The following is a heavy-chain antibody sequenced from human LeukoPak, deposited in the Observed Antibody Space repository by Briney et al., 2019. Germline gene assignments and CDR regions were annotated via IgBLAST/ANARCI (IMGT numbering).Heavy chain of an antibody. Sequence: PGGSLRLSCSAPGFTFSNYAMHWVRQAPGKGLEYISAISSNGGSTYYADSVKGRFTISRDNSKNTLYLQMSSLRAEDTAVYYCVKDLTAVTTRILGDWGRGTLVTVSS. J-gene: IGHJ4*02. CDR3: VKDLTAVTTRILGD. CDR2: ISSNGGST. CDR1: GFTFSNYA. V-gene: IGHV3-64D*06. D-gene: IGHD4-17*01.